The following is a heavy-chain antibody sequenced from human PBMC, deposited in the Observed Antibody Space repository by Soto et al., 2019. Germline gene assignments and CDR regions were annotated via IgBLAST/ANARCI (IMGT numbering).Heavy chain of an antibody. CDR3: ASSYGSGYRAFVY. CDR2: VNPIVSMS. D-gene: IGHD3-10*01. Sequence: QVQLVQSGAEVKRPGSSVKVSCKASGDTFNFYSINWVRQAPGLGLEWMGRVNPIVSMSNYAQKFQGRVTMTADKSMSTAYMELSSLRSEDTAIYYCASSYGSGYRAFVYWGQGALVTVSS. CDR1: GDTFNFYS. V-gene: IGHV1-69*02. J-gene: IGHJ4*02.